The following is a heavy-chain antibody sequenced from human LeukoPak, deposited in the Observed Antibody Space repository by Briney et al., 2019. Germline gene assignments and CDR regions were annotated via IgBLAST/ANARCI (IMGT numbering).Heavy chain of an antibody. CDR1: GFTFSSYW. Sequence: PGGFLRLSCAASGFTFSSYWMSWVRQAPGKGLEWVANIKQDGSEKYYVDSVKGRFTISRDNAKNSLYLQMNSLRAEDTAVYYCARAGAAAGTRSRGYYFDYWGQGTLVAVSS. CDR3: ARAGAAAGTRSRGYYFDY. V-gene: IGHV3-7*01. CDR2: IKQDGSEK. J-gene: IGHJ4*02. D-gene: IGHD6-13*01.